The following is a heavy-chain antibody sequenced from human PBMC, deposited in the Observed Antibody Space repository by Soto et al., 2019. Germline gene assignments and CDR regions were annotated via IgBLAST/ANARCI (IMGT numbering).Heavy chain of an antibody. V-gene: IGHV3-23*01. D-gene: IGHD1-1*01. J-gene: IGHJ4*02. CDR2: LTGSGGST. CDR1: GFTFSSFA. Sequence: GGSLRLSCAASGFTFSSFALSWVRQAPGKGLEWVSALTGSGGSTYYADSVKGRFTISRDNSKNTLYLQMNSLRAEDTAVYYCAKGGTTTNIILDSWGPGTPVTVSS. CDR3: AKGGTTTNIILDS.